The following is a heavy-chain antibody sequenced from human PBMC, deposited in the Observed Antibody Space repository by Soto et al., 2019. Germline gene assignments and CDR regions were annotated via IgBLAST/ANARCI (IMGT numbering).Heavy chain of an antibody. Sequence: EVQLLESGGGLVQPGGSLRLSCAASGFTFSSYAMSWVRQAPGKGLEWVSTISGSVGSTYYADTVKGRFTISRDNSNNTLYLQMISLRSDYTAVYYCTKGIDSYSISSNHYYYYCMAVWGQGTTITVSS. CDR3: TKGIDSYSISSNHYYYYCMAV. D-gene: IGHD6-13*01. V-gene: IGHV3-23*01. CDR1: GFTFSSYA. CDR2: ISGSVGST. J-gene: IGHJ6*02.